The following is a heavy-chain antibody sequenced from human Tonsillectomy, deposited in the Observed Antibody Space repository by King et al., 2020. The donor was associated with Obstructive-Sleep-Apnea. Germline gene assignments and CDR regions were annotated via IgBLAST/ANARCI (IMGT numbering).Heavy chain of an antibody. D-gene: IGHD3-10*01. CDR2: ISYDGSNK. V-gene: IGHV3-30*18. Sequence: VQLVESGGGVVQPGRSLRLSCVASGFTFSSYGMHRVRQAPGKGLEGGAVISYDGSNKYYAESVKGRFTISRDNSKNTLYLQMNSLRAEDTAVYYCAKNYYFGSGSYYNVGSWGQGTLVTVSS. CDR1: GFTFSSYG. J-gene: IGHJ5*02. CDR3: AKNYYFGSGSYYNVGS.